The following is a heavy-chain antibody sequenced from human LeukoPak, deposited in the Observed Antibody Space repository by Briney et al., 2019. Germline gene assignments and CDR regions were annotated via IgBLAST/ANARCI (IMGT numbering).Heavy chain of an antibody. J-gene: IGHJ6*02. CDR3: ARRGREYCSSTSCRGGMDV. Sequence: ASVKVSCKASGYTFTGHYMHWVRQAPGQGLEWMGWINPNSGGTNYAQKFQGRVTMTRDTSISTAYMELSRLRSDDTAVYYCARRGREYCSSTSCRGGMDVWGQGTTVTVSS. V-gene: IGHV1-2*02. D-gene: IGHD2-2*01. CDR2: INPNSGGT. CDR1: GYTFTGHY.